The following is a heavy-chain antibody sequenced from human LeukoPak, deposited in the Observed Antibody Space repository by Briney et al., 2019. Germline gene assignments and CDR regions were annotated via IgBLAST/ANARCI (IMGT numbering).Heavy chain of an antibody. CDR1: GGSISSYY. D-gene: IGHD6-19*01. Sequence: SETLSLTCTVSGGSISSYYWSLIRQPPRKGLEWIGYIYYSGSTNYNPSLKSRVTISVDTSKNQFSLKLSSVTAADTAVYYCARTRQWLVPFFDYWGQGTLVTVSS. V-gene: IGHV4-59*01. J-gene: IGHJ4*02. CDR2: IYYSGST. CDR3: ARTRQWLVPFFDY.